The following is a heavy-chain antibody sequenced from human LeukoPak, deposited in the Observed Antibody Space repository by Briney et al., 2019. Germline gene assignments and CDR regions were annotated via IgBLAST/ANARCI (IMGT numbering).Heavy chain of an antibody. V-gene: IGHV4-39*01. Sequence: SETLSLTCTVSGGSISSNNLFWGWIRRPPGKGLEWIGTIFYSGSAYYNPSLKSRDTTFVDTSKNQFALKLSSVTAADTSLYCCARLQGTMVRGIIGGWFDPWGHRTLDTVSS. D-gene: IGHD3-10*01. J-gene: IGHJ5*02. CDR2: IFYSGSA. CDR3: ARLQGTMVRGIIGGWFDP. CDR1: GGSISSNNLF.